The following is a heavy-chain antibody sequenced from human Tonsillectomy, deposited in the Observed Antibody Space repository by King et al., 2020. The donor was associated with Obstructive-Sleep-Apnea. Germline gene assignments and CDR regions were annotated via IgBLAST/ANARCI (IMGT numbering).Heavy chain of an antibody. V-gene: IGHV3-7*04. CDR3: ARGGSSSWWFDP. Sequence: VQLVESGGGLVQPGGSLRLSCAASGFIFNNYWKSWVRQAPGKGLEWVANIKQDGSGKYYVESVKGRFTSSRDNAKNSLYLQMNSLRAEDTAVYFCARGGSSSWWFDPWGQGTLVTVSS. CDR1: GFIFNNYW. CDR2: IKQDGSGK. D-gene: IGHD1-26*01. J-gene: IGHJ5*02.